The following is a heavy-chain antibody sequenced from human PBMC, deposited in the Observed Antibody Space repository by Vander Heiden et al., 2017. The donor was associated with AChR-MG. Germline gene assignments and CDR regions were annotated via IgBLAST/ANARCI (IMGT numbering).Heavy chain of an antibody. CDR1: GGTFSSYA. CDR3: ARGAVTIFGVPKIPGTEEDV. V-gene: IGHV1-69*01. D-gene: IGHD3-3*01. J-gene: IGHJ6*02. Sequence: QVQLVQSGAEVKKPGSSVKVSCKASGGTFSSYAISWVRQAPGQGLEWMGGIIPIFGTANYAQKFQGRVTITADESTSTAYMELSSLRSEDTAVYYCARGAVTIFGVPKIPGTEEDVWGQGTTVTVSS. CDR2: IIPIFGTA.